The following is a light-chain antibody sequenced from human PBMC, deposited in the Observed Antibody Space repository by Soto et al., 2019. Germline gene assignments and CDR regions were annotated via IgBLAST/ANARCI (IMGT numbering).Light chain of an antibody. J-gene: IGKJ5*01. V-gene: IGKV1-33*01. CDR3: QQYEHLPT. CDR1: QSISNH. CDR2: DAS. Sequence: DIQMTQSPSSLSASVEDRVIITCRASQSISNHLNWYQQKPGKAPKLLIYDASNLEAGVPSRFRGSGSGTDFTFTISRLQPEDIATYYCQQYEHLPTFGQGTRLEIK.